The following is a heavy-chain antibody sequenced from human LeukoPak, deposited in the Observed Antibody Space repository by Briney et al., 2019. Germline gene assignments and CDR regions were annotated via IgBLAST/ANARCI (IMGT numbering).Heavy chain of an antibody. CDR3: AMYLVRGRFDY. CDR2: ISSSGSTI. V-gene: IGHV3-48*03. Sequence: PGGSLRLSCAASGFTFSSYEMNWVRQAPGKGLEWVSYISSSGSTIYYADSVKGRFTISRDNAKNSLYLQMNSLRAEDTAVYYCAMYLVRGRFDYWGQGTLVTVSS. J-gene: IGHJ4*02. CDR1: GFTFSSYE. D-gene: IGHD3-10*01.